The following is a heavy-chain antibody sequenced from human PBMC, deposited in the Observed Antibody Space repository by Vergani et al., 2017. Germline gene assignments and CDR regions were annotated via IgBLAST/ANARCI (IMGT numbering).Heavy chain of an antibody. D-gene: IGHD3-3*01. V-gene: IGHV4-39*07. J-gene: IGHJ5*02. CDR3: ARVVGGWSGYYRLGWFDP. CDR2: IYYSGST. CDR1: NDSVSNTFYY. Sequence: QVQLQESGPGLVKPSETLSLTCTVSNDSVSNTFYYWGWIRQTPGKGLEWIGSIYYSGSTYYNPSLESRVTMSVDTSKSQFSLKLSSVTAADTAVYYCARVVGGWSGYYRLGWFDPWGQGTLVTVSS.